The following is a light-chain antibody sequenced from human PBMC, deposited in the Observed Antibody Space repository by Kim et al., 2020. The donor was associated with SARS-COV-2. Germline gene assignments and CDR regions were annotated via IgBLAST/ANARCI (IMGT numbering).Light chain of an antibody. Sequence: SSELTQDPAVSVALGQTVRITCQGDILRSYYATWYQQKPRQAPLLVIFGRNNRPSGIPDRFSGSTSGNTASLTISGAQAEDEADFYCQSRDSVGNVVFGGGTKLTVL. CDR1: ILRSYY. J-gene: IGLJ2*01. CDR3: QSRDSVGNVV. V-gene: IGLV3-19*01. CDR2: GRN.